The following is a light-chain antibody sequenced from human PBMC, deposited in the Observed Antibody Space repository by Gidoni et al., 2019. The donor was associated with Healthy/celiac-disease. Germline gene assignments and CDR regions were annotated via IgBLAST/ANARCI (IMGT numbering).Light chain of an antibody. Sequence: QHALTKPASAPGSNGKSITSSCTGTSSDVGSYNLVSWYQQHPGKAPKLMIYEGSKRPSGVSNRFSGSKSGNTASLTISGLQAEDEADYYCFSYAGSSTYVFVTGTKVTVL. CDR2: EGS. CDR1: SSDVGSYNL. CDR3: FSYAGSSTYV. J-gene: IGLJ1*01. V-gene: IGLV2-23*01.